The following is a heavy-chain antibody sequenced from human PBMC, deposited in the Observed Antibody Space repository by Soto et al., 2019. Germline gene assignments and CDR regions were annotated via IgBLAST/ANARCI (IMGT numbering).Heavy chain of an antibody. J-gene: IGHJ4*02. V-gene: IGHV4-59*01. Sequence: QVQLQESGPGLVKPSETLSLTCTVSGGSISNYYWSWIRQPPGKGLEWIGFIYYTGRTNYIPSLKSRLIMSLHTSKNQFSLNLSSVTAADTAVYYCARAGYSYGTGYYFDYWGQGTLVTVSS. CDR1: GGSISNYY. CDR2: IYYTGRT. D-gene: IGHD5-18*01. CDR3: ARAGYSYGTGYYFDY.